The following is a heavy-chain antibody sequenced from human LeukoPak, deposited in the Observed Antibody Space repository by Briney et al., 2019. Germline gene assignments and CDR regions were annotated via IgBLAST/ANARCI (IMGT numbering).Heavy chain of an antibody. J-gene: IGHJ3*02. CDR2: INYSGST. CDR3: AEGARGRWELLLGAFDI. CDR1: GGSFSGYY. V-gene: IGHV4-34*01. D-gene: IGHD1-26*01. Sequence: SETLSLTCAVYGGSFSGYYWSWIRQPPGKGLEWIGEINYSGSTNYNPSLKSRVTISVDTSKNQFSLKLSSVTAADTAVYYCAEGARGRWELLLGAFDIWGQGTMVTVSS.